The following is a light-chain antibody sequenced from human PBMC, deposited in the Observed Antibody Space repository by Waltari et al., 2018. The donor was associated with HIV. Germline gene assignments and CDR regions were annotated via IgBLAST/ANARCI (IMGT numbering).Light chain of an antibody. V-gene: IGKV4-1*01. CDR2: WAS. CDR1: QSVLYSSNNRNY. J-gene: IGKJ3*01. Sequence: DIVMTQSPESLAVSLGERATINCKSSQSVLYSSNNRNYLAWYQQKSGQPPKLLIAWASTRESGVPDRFSGSGSGTDFTLTISSMQAEDVALYYCQQYYTTLFSFGPGTKLEIK. CDR3: QQYYTTLFS.